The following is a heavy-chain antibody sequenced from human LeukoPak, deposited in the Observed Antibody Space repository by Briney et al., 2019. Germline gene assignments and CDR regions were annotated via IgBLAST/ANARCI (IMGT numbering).Heavy chain of an antibody. CDR2: IYPGDSDT. CDR3: ARLGSSRIAAAGTEGYWFDP. V-gene: IGHV5-51*01. CDR1: GYSFTSYW. J-gene: IGHJ5*02. Sequence: GESLQISCKGSGYSFTSYWIGWVRQMPGKGLEWMGIIYPGDSDTRYSPSFQGQVTISADKSISTAYLQRSSLKASDTAMYYCARLGSSRIAAAGTEGYWFDPWGQGTLVTVSS. D-gene: IGHD6-13*01.